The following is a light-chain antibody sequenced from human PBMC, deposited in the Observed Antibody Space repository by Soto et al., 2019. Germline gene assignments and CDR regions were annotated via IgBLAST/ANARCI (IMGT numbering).Light chain of an antibody. J-gene: IGKJ1*01. CDR3: HHYET. Sequence: EIVLTQSPGTLSLSPGDRATLFCRASQSVSRSYLGWYQQKPGQAPRLLMYGASIRAAGVPDRFSGSGSGTEFTLTISRLEPEDFTVYYCHHYETFGQGTKVEIK. V-gene: IGKV3-20*01. CDR1: QSVSRSY. CDR2: GAS.